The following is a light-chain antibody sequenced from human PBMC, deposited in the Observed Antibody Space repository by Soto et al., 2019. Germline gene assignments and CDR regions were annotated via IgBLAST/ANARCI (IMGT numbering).Light chain of an antibody. CDR2: RGS. Sequence: QSVLTQPASVSGAPGQRVTISCTGSNSNIGAVYDVHWYQQLPGTAPRLLIYRGSNRPSGVPDRFSGSKSGTSAYLAITGLQAGDEADYYCQSYDSSLSVWVFGGGTQLTVL. V-gene: IGLV1-40*01. CDR1: NSNIGAVYD. J-gene: IGLJ3*02. CDR3: QSYDSSLSVWV.